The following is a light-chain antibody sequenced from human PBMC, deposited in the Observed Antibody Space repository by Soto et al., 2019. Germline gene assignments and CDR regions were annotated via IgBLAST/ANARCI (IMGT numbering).Light chain of an antibody. Sequence: EIVLTQSPATLSLSPGERATLSCRASQSVSSYLAGYQQKPGQAPRLLIYDASNRATGIPARFSGSGSVTDFTLPISSLEPEDFAVYYCQQRSNWPRYTFGQGTKLEIK. CDR3: QQRSNWPRYT. CDR2: DAS. CDR1: QSVSSY. V-gene: IGKV3-11*01. J-gene: IGKJ2*01.